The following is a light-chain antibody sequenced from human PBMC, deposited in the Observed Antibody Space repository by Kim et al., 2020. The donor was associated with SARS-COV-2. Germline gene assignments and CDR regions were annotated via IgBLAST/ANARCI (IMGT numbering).Light chain of an antibody. V-gene: IGLV3-1*01. CDR2: QDS. CDR3: QAWDSSTVV. CDR1: KLGYKY. J-gene: IGLJ2*01. Sequence: SYELTQPPSVSVSPGQTASITCSGDKLGYKYACWYQQKPGQSPVLVIYQDSKLPSGIPERFSGSNSGNTATLTISGTQAMDEADYYCQAWDSSTVVFGGG.